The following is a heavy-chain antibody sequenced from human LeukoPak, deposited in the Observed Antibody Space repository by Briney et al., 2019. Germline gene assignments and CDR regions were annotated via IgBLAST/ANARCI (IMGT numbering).Heavy chain of an antibody. D-gene: IGHD6-19*01. CDR2: INPNSGGT. CDR3: AREAVAGTQDAFDI. Sequence: GASVKVSCKASGYTFTGYYMHWVRQAPGQGLEWMGWINPNSGGTNYAQKFQGRVTMTRDTSISTAYMELSRLRSDDTAVHYCAREAVAGTQDAFDIWGQGTMVTVSS. J-gene: IGHJ3*02. V-gene: IGHV1-2*02. CDR1: GYTFTGYY.